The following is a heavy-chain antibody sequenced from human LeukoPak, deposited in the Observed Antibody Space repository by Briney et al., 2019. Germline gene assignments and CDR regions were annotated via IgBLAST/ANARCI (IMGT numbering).Heavy chain of an antibody. D-gene: IGHD1-26*01. J-gene: IGHJ4*02. V-gene: IGHV3-30*02. CDR1: GFIFDTHD. Sequence: TGGSLRLSCGASGFIFDTHDMHWVRQAPGKRLEWVAFIRSDGYHTYYADSVKGRFTITRDNSKNTLYLQMNSLRLDDMGVYYCAKPSGSGVDYWGRGTRVTVSS. CDR3: AKPSGSGVDY. CDR2: IRSDGYHT.